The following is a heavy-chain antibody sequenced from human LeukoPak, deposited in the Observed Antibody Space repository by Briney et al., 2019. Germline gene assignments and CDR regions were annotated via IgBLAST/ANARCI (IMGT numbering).Heavy chain of an antibody. CDR3: AKDKGYCSSTSCLSFDY. CDR2: ISGSGGST. V-gene: IGHV3-23*01. D-gene: IGHD2-2*01. J-gene: IGHJ4*02. CDR1: GFTFSSYA. Sequence: GGSLRLSCAASGFTFSSYAMGWVRQAPGKGLEWVSAISGSGGSTYYADSVKGRFTISRDNSKNTLYMQMNSLRAEDTAVYYCAKDKGYCSSTSCLSFDYWGQGTLVTVSS.